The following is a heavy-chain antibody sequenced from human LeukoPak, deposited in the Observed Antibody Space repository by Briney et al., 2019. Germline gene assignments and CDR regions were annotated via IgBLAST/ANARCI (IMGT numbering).Heavy chain of an antibody. Sequence: PGGSLRLSCAASGFTFSSYGMHWVRQAPGKGLEWVAFIRYDGTNKYYADSVKGRFTISRDNSKNTLYLQMNSLRAEDTAVYYCARDRYSYGQNEFDYWGQGTLVTVSS. D-gene: IGHD5-18*01. CDR2: IRYDGTNK. CDR1: GFTFSSYG. CDR3: ARDRYSYGQNEFDY. J-gene: IGHJ4*02. V-gene: IGHV3-30*02.